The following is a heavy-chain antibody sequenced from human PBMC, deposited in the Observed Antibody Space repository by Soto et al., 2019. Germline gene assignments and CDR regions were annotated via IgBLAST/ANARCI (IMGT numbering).Heavy chain of an antibody. J-gene: IGHJ6*02. V-gene: IGHV5-51*01. D-gene: IGHD2-2*01. Sequence: GESLKISCKGSGYSFTSYWIGWVRQMTGKGLEWMGIIYPGDSDTRYSPSFQGQVTISADKSISTAYLQWSSLKASDTAMYYCARTGRDCSSTSCFPDYYYGMDVWGQGTTVTVSS. CDR1: GYSFTSYW. CDR3: ARTGRDCSSTSCFPDYYYGMDV. CDR2: IYPGDSDT.